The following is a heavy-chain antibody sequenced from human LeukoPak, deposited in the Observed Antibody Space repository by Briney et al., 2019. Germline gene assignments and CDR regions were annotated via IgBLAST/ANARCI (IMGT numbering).Heavy chain of an antibody. CDR3: ARDPKGYSSGWYHGMDV. CDR2: VYYSGST. D-gene: IGHD6-19*01. CDR1: GGSISSYY. Sequence: MSSETLSLTCTVSGGSISSYYWSWIRQPPGKGVEWIGYVYYSGSTNYNPSLKSRVTISVDTSKNQFSLKLRSVTAADTAVYYCARDPKGYSSGWYHGMDVWGQGTAVTVSS. J-gene: IGHJ6*02. V-gene: IGHV4-59*01.